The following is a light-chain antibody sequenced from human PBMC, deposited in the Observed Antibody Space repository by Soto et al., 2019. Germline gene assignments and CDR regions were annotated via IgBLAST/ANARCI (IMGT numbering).Light chain of an antibody. J-gene: IGKJ4*01. CDR1: QSVSSN. CDR3: QQYNNWPALT. V-gene: IGKV3-15*01. CDR2: GAS. Sequence: EKVMTQSPATLSVSPGEKDTLSCRGSQSVSSNLAWYQQKPGQAPRLLFYGASTRATGIPARFSGSGSGTEFTLTISSLQSEDFAVYYCQQYNNWPALTFGGGTKV.